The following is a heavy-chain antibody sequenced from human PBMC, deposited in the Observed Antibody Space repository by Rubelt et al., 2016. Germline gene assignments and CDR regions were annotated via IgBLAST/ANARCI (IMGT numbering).Heavy chain of an antibody. D-gene: IGHD6-19*01. V-gene: IGHV3-23*01. CDR2: ISGSGDRA. CDR3: AKDSGDSSGWYD. CDR1: RFTFSSYA. J-gene: IGHJ4*02. Sequence: EVQLLESGGDLVQPGGSLRLSCVASRFTFSSYAMSWVRQAPGKGLEWVSGISGSGDRAFYVDSVKGRFTISRDNSKNTLYLQMNSLRVEETAVYYCAKDSGDSSGWYDWGQGTLVTVSS.